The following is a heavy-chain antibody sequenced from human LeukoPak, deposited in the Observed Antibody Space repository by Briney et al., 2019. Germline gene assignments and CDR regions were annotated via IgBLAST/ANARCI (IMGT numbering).Heavy chain of an antibody. J-gene: IGHJ4*02. D-gene: IGHD3-9*01. V-gene: IGHV3-74*01. Sequence: PGGSLRLSCAASGFTFSNYWMHWVRQAPGKGLVWVSRINSDGINTSYADSVKGRFTISRDNAKNTLNLQMNSLRAEDTAVYYCASASNYDILTGYYMVHDYWGQGTLVTVSS. CDR3: ASASNYDILTGYYMVHDY. CDR1: GFTFSNYW. CDR2: INSDGINT.